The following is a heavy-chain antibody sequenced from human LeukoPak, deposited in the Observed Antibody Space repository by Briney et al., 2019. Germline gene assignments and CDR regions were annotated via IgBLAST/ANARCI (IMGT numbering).Heavy chain of an antibody. V-gene: IGHV3-23*01. J-gene: IGHJ4*02. CDR3: AKDATVTISTLVDY. Sequence: GRSLRLSCAASGSTFSSYSMNWVRQAPGKGLEWVSGISGSGGSTFYADSVKGRFTISRDNYKNTLYLQMNSLRAEDTAVYYCAKDATVTISTLVDYWGQGTLVTVSS. CDR1: GSTFSSYS. CDR2: ISGSGGST. D-gene: IGHD4-17*01.